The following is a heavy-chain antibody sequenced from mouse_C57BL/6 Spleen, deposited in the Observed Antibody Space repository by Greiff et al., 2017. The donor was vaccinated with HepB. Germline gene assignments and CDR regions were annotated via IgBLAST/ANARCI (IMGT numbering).Heavy chain of an antibody. D-gene: IGHD2-2*01. Sequence: VQLQQSGPVLVKPGASVKMSCKASGYTFTDYYMNWVKQSHGKSLEWIGVINPYNGGTSYNQKFKGKATLTVDKSSSTAYMELNSLTSEDSAVYYCADGYDVWGFCYWGQVTLVTVSA. CDR3: ADGYDVWGFCY. CDR1: GYTFTDYY. CDR2: INPYNGGT. V-gene: IGHV1-19*01. J-gene: IGHJ3*01.